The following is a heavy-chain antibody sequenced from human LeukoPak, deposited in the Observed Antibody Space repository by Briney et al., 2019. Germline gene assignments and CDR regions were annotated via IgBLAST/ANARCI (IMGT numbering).Heavy chain of an antibody. J-gene: IGHJ4*02. D-gene: IGHD2-8*01. V-gene: IGHV3-74*01. Sequence: GGSLRLSCAASGFTFSNYWMHWVRQAPGKGLVWVSRINSDGSSTSYADSVKGRFTISRDNAKNTVYLQMNSLRAEDTAVYYCARGALHMYYLDNWGQGTLVTVSS. CDR3: ARGALHMYYLDN. CDR1: GFTFSNYW. CDR2: INSDGSST.